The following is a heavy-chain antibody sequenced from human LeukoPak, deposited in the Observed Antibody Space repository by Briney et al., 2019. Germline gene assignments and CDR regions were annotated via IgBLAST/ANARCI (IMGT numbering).Heavy chain of an antibody. CDR2: IRNKAGSFAT. V-gene: IGHV3-73*01. CDR1: GFTFSGSA. D-gene: IGHD4-17*01. Sequence: GGSLRLSCVASGFTFSGSAMHWVRQTSGKGLEWVARIRNKAGSFATEYAASVKGRFTISRDDSKNTAYLQMNSLKTEDTAVYYCTGGTTVTTLDYWGQGTLVTVSS. CDR3: TGGTTVTTLDY. J-gene: IGHJ4*02.